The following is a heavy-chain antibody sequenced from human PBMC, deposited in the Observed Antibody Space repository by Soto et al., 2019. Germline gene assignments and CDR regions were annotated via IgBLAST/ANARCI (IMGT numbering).Heavy chain of an antibody. J-gene: IGHJ6*02. V-gene: IGHV1-24*01. Sequence: ASVKVSCKVSGYTLTELSMHWVRQAPGKGLEWMGGFDPEDGETIYAQKFQGRVTMTEDTSTDTAYMELSSLRSEDTAVYYCATETIFGVVTPIPYYYYGMDVWGQGTTVTVS. CDR1: GYTLTELS. CDR2: FDPEDGET. D-gene: IGHD3-3*01. CDR3: ATETIFGVVTPIPYYYYGMDV.